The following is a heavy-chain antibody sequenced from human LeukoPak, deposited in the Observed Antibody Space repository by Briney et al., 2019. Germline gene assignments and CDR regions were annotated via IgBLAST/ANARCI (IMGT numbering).Heavy chain of an antibody. J-gene: IGHJ4*02. CDR2: IWYDGTNK. D-gene: IGHD6-13*01. V-gene: IGHV3-33*01. Sequence: PGGSLRLSCAATGFTFRSYGMDWVRQAPGKGLEWVAVIWYDGTNKDYAESVKGRFTISRDDSKNTLYLQMNSLRAEDTAVYYCARKNVAASDYWGQGTLVTVSS. CDR1: GFTFRSYG. CDR3: ARKNVAASDY.